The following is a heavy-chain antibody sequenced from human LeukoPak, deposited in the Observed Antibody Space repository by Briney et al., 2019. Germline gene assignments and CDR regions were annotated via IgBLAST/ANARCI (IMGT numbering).Heavy chain of an antibody. V-gene: IGHV6-1*01. J-gene: IGHJ6*02. CDR1: GAVSFGKVVA. D-gene: IGHD6-19*01. Sequence: SQTLSLTCAISGAVSFGKVVAWNGSRQSPSKAFDCLGRTSYRSKWYNDYAVSVKSRITINPDTSKNQFSLQLNSVTPEDTAVYYCAAAVAGSNYYYYGMDVWGQGTTVTVSS. CDR3: AAAVAGSNYYYYGMDV. CDR2: TSYRSKWYN.